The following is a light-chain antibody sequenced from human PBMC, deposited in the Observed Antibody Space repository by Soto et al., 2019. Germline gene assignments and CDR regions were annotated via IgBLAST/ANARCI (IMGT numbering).Light chain of an antibody. V-gene: IGKV4-1*01. J-gene: IGKJ1*01. CDR1: QSVLYSSNNKNY. Sequence: DIVMTPSPDSLAVSLGERATINCKSSQSVLYSSNNKNYLAWYQPKQGQPPKLLIYLASTRESGVPDRFSGSGSGTDFTLTISSLQAEDVAVYYCQEYYSTPCTFGQGTKVEIK. CDR2: LAS. CDR3: QEYYSTPCT.